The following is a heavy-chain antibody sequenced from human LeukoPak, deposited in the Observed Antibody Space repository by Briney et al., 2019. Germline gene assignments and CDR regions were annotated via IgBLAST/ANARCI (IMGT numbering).Heavy chain of an antibody. Sequence: PGGSLRLACVAAGFTLSNYWMRWVRQVAGKGWEWVANINQDGGETYYVDSVQGRFTISTDTAKNSLYLQMNSLRAEDTALYSCARAATTGTTDYWGQGTLLTVSS. CDR1: GFTLSNYW. J-gene: IGHJ4*02. CDR2: INQDGGET. V-gene: IGHV3-7*01. D-gene: IGHD1-1*01. CDR3: ARAATTGTTDY.